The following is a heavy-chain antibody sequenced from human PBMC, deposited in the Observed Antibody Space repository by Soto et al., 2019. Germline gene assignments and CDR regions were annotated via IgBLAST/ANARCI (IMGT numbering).Heavy chain of an antibody. CDR3: ARSPIYSYGYSDY. V-gene: IGHV3-74*01. CDR2: INSDGSST. Sequence: EVQLMESGGGLVQPGGSLRLSCAASGFTFSSYWMHWVRQAPGKGLVWVSRINSDGSSTSYADSVKGRFTISRDNAKNTLYLQMNSLRAEDTAVYYCARSPIYSYGYSDYWGQGTLVTVSS. CDR1: GFTFSSYW. D-gene: IGHD5-18*01. J-gene: IGHJ4*02.